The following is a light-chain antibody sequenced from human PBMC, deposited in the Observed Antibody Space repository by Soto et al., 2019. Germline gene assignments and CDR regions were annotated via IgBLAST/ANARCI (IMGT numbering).Light chain of an antibody. V-gene: IGKV1-39*01. CDR3: QHGYGNILT. Sequence: DIQMPQSPSSLSASVGDRVTITCRASQSVSTHLNWYQQRPGTAPKLLIYGASSLESGVPSRFSGSGSGTDFTLTISSLEAEDFATYYCQHGYGNILTFGGGTKVDIK. CDR2: GAS. J-gene: IGKJ4*01. CDR1: QSVSTH.